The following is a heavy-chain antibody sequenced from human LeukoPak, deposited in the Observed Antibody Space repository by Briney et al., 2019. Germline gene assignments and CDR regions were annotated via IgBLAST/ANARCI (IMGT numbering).Heavy chain of an antibody. CDR1: GGSISSYY. CDR2: IYYSGST. V-gene: IGHV4-59*01. Sequence: SETLSLTCTVSGGSISSYYWSWIRQPPGKGLEWIGYIYYSGSTNYNPSLKSRVTISVGTSKNQFSLKLSSVTAADTAVYYCAREGHSSSWYRGAFDIWGQGTMVTVSS. D-gene: IGHD6-13*01. J-gene: IGHJ3*02. CDR3: AREGHSSSWYRGAFDI.